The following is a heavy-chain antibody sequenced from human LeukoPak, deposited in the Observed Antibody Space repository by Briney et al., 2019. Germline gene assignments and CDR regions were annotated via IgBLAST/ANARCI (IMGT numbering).Heavy chain of an antibody. CDR2: MNPNSGNT. J-gene: IGHJ6*02. Sequence: ASVKVSGKASGYTFTGYYMHWVRQAPGQGLEWMGWMNPNSGNTGYAQKFQGRVTMTRNTSISTAYMELSSLRSEDTAVYYCGWSGYYYSMDVWGQGTTVTVSS. V-gene: IGHV1-8*02. D-gene: IGHD6-13*01. CDR1: GYTFTGYY. CDR3: GWSGYYYSMDV.